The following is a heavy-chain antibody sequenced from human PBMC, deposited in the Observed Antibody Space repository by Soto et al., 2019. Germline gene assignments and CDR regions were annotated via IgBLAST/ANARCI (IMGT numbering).Heavy chain of an antibody. D-gene: IGHD4-4*01. Sequence: TSETLSLTCTVSGGSISSYYWSWIRQPPGKGLEWIGYIYYSGSTNYNPSLKSRVTISIDNSKNQFSLNLYSATAADTAVYYCARNGHYSIACWGQGMLVTVSS. CDR1: GGSISSYY. J-gene: IGHJ4*02. CDR2: IYYSGST. V-gene: IGHV4-59*12. CDR3: ARNGHYSIAC.